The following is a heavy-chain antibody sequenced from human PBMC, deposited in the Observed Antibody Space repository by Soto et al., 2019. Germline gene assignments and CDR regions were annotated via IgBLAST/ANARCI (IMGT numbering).Heavy chain of an antibody. J-gene: IGHJ6*02. CDR3: ATVKAAYYYYYGMDV. CDR1: GYSFTSYW. V-gene: IGHV5-51*01. D-gene: IGHD6-13*01. CDR2: IYPGDSDT. Sequence: GESLKISCKGSGYSFTSYWIGWVRQMPGKGLEWMGIIYPGDSDTRYSPSFQGQVTISADKSISTAYLQWSSLKASDTAMYYCATVKAAYYYYYGMDVWGQGTTVTVSS.